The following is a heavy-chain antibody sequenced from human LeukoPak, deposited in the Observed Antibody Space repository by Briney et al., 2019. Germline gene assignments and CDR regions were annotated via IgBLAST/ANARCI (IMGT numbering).Heavy chain of an antibody. J-gene: IGHJ4*02. Sequence: PGGSLKLPCAASGFTVSNNYMSWVRQAPGKGLXWVSVIYSGGSTYXXDXXXGRFTISRDSSKNTLYLQMNSLRAEDTAVYYCARDSLGMSTLDSWGQGTLVTVSS. CDR1: GFTVSNNY. D-gene: IGHD5/OR15-5a*01. CDR2: IYSGGST. CDR3: ARDSLGMSTLDS. V-gene: IGHV3-53*01.